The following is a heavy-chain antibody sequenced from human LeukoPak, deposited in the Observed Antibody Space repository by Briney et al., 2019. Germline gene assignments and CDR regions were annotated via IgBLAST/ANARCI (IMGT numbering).Heavy chain of an antibody. D-gene: IGHD6-19*01. V-gene: IGHV3-33*06. CDR2: IWYDGSNK. CDR3: AKVNWRQWLVVEGYFDY. J-gene: IGHJ4*02. CDR1: GFTFSSYG. Sequence: QPGGSLRLSCAASGFTFSSYGMHWVRQAPGKGLEWVAVIWYDGSNKYYADSVKGRFTISRDNSKNTLYLQMNSLRAEDTAVYYCAKVNWRQWLVVEGYFDYWGQGTLVTVSS.